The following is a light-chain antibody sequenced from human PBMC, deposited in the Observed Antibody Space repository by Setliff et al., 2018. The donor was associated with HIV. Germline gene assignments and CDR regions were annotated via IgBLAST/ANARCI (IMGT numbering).Light chain of an antibody. J-gene: IGLJ1*01. CDR2: EVS. CDR1: RSDVGAYNY. V-gene: IGLV2-14*01. Sequence: QSALTQPASVSGSPGQSITISCTGTRSDVGAYNYVSWYQQHPGKAPKLMIYEVSNRPSGVSNRFSGSKSGNTASLPISGLQAEDEADYFCSSYRGGSTLFVLGPGTKVTVL. CDR3: SSYRGGSTLFV.